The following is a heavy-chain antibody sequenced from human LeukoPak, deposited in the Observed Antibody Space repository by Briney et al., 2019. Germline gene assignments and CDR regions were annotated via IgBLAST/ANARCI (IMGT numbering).Heavy chain of an antibody. Sequence: GGSLRLSCAASGFTFSSYWMHWVRQAPGKGLVWVSRINGDGSSTSYADSVKGRFTISRDNAKNTLYLQMNSLRAEDTAVYYCARGDSSGWYWGLGSAFDIWGQGTMVTVSS. CDR3: ARGDSSGWYWGLGSAFDI. D-gene: IGHD6-19*01. CDR1: GFTFSSYW. J-gene: IGHJ3*02. V-gene: IGHV3-74*01. CDR2: INGDGSST.